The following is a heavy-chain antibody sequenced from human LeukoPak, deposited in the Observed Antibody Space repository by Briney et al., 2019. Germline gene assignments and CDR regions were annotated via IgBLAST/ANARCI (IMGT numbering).Heavy chain of an antibody. CDR1: GFTFSSHG. D-gene: IGHD4-17*01. V-gene: IGHV3-23*01. CDR3: AKSTVTTDYYYYYMDV. Sequence: PGGSLRLSCAASGFTFSSHGMSWVRQGPGKGLEWVSGISGSGGSTCYADSVKGRFTISRDNSKNTLYLQMNSLRAEDTAVYYCAKSTVTTDYYYYYMDVWGKGTTVTVSS. CDR2: ISGSGGST. J-gene: IGHJ6*03.